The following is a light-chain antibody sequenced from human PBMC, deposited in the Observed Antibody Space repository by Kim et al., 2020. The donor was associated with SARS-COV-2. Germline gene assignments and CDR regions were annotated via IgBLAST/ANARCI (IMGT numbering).Light chain of an antibody. V-gene: IGKV3-20*01. Sequence: EILLTQSPGTLSLSPGERATLSCRASQSVGSSLAWYQQKPGQAPRLLIYGASNRDTGIPDRFSGSGSGTGFTLTISRLEPEDFAVYSCQQSGSSPSTFGQGTRLEIK. CDR1: QSVGSS. CDR3: QQSGSSPST. J-gene: IGKJ5*01. CDR2: GAS.